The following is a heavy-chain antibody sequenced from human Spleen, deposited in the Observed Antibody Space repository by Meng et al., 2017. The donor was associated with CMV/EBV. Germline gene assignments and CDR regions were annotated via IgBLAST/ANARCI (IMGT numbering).Heavy chain of an antibody. CDR3: AKVERVSGHYYYAMDV. Sequence: GESLKISCAGSGFIFSSYAMTWVRQAPGKGLEWVAIIWFDGSNEYYADSVKGRFTISRDNSKNMVYLQMNSLRVEDAAVYYCAKVERVSGHYYYAMDVWGQGTTVTVSS. V-gene: IGHV3-33*08. D-gene: IGHD2-21*01. CDR1: GFIFSSYA. CDR2: IWFDGSNE. J-gene: IGHJ6*02.